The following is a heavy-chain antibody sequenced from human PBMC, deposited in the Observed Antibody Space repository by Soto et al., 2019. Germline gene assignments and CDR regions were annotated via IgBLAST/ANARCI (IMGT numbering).Heavy chain of an antibody. Sequence: RRLSCAASGFTFSSYGMHWVRQAPGKGLEWVAVISYDGSNKYYADSVKGRFTISRDNSKNTLYLQMNSLRAEDTAVYYCAKSSWYQLLFPYGMDVWCQGTTVTVSS. J-gene: IGHJ6*02. D-gene: IGHD2-2*01. CDR1: GFTFSSYG. V-gene: IGHV3-30*18. CDR3: AKSSWYQLLFPYGMDV. CDR2: ISYDGSNK.